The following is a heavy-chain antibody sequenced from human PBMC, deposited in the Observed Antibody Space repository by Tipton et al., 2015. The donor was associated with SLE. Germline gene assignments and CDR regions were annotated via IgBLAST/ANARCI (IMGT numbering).Heavy chain of an antibody. J-gene: IGHJ4*02. CDR3: AREREVLHFFDY. V-gene: IGHV4-61*10. Sequence: TLSLTCSVSGGSMSRGSYYWSWIRQPAGKGLEWMGYIYSSGRINYNPSLKSRVTISVDTSKNQFSLKLSSVTAADTAVYYCAREREVLHFFDYWGQGTLVTVSS. CDR1: GGSMSRGSYY. D-gene: IGHD1-26*01. CDR2: IYSSGRI.